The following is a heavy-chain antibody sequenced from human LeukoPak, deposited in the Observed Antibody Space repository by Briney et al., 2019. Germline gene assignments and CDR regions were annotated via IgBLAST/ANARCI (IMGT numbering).Heavy chain of an antibody. V-gene: IGHV5-51*01. CDR2: IYPGDSDT. D-gene: IGHD6-19*01. CDR1: GYRFTTYW. Sequence: GESLKISCKGSGYRFTTYWIGWVRQMPGKDREWMGIIYPGDSDTRYSPSFQGQVTISADKSISTAFLQWSSLKASDTAMYYCARSPAVTGAHHFDFWGQGTLVTVSS. J-gene: IGHJ4*02. CDR3: ARSPAVTGAHHFDF.